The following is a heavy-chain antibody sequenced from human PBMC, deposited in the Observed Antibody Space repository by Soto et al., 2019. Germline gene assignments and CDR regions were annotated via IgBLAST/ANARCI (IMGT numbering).Heavy chain of an antibody. J-gene: IGHJ6*02. CDR3: ARGYCSGGNCYSGMDV. D-gene: IGHD2-15*01. Sequence: SVKVSCKASGGTFSTHAIIWVRQAPGHGLEWMGGIIPISGTTYYTQKFQGRVTITADEPTSTAFTELSSLKSDDTAVFYCARGYCSGGNCYSGMDVWGQGTMVTVSS. CDR1: GGTFSTHA. V-gene: IGHV1-69*13. CDR2: IIPISGTT.